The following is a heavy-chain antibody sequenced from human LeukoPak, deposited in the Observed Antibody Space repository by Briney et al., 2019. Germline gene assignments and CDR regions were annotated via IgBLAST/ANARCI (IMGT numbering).Heavy chain of an antibody. V-gene: IGHV1-46*01. J-gene: IGHJ4*02. CDR3: AREVVPPATGFDY. CDR2: INPSGGST. D-gene: IGHD2-2*01. Sequence: GASVKVSCKASGYTFTTYYMHWVRQAPGQGLEWMGIINPSGGSTSYAQKFQGRVTLTRDMSTSTVYMELSSLGSEDTAVYYCAREVVPPATGFDYWGQGTLVTVSS. CDR1: GYTFTTYY.